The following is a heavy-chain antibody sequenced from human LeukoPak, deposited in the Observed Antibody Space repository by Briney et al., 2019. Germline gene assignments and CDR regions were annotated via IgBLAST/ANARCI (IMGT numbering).Heavy chain of an antibody. J-gene: IGHJ4*02. V-gene: IGHV4-59*08. D-gene: IGHD7-27*01. CDR3: ARLLLTGESPLFDY. CDR2: ISYSGST. Sequence: SETLSLTCTVSGGSISGYYWTWIRQPPGKGLEWIGYISYSGSTTYNPSLKSRVTISVDTSKNQFSLKLSSVTAADTAVYYCARLLLTGESPLFDYWGQGTLVTVSS. CDR1: GGSISGYY.